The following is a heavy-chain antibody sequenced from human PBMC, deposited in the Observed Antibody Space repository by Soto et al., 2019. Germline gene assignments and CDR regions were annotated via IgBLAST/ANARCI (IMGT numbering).Heavy chain of an antibody. CDR3: AKTRAPGGRYCSGGSCSIGYAFDI. CDR1: GFTFSSYA. D-gene: IGHD2-15*01. Sequence: GGSLRLSCAASGFTFSSYAMSWVRQAPGKGLEWVSAISGSGGSTYYADSVKGRFTISRDNSKNTLYLQMNSLRAEDTAVYYCAKTRAPGGRYCSGGSCSIGYAFDIWGQGTMVTVSS. J-gene: IGHJ3*02. CDR2: ISGSGGST. V-gene: IGHV3-23*01.